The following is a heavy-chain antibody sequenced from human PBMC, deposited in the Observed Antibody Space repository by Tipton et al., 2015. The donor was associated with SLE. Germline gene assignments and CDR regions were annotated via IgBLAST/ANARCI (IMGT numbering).Heavy chain of an antibody. CDR1: GGSITSGNYY. Sequence: TLSLTCTVSGGSITSGNYYWSWIRQPAGKGLEWIGRMYDSGSTDYNPSLKSRVTISLDTSKNQFSPKLGSVTAADTAVYYCAREHILYYMDVWGKGTAVTVSS. CDR2: MYDSGST. J-gene: IGHJ6*03. D-gene: IGHD2-21*01. CDR3: AREHILYYMDV. V-gene: IGHV4-61*02.